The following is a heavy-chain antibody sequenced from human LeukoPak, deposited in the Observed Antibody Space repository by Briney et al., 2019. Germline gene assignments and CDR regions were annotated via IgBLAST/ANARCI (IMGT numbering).Heavy chain of an antibody. Sequence: GASVKVSCKASGGTFSSYAISWVRQAPGQGLEWMGGIIAIFGTANYAQKFQGRVTITADESTSTAYMELSSLRSEDTAVYYCARDASRGAAAEDAFDIWGQGTMVTASS. V-gene: IGHV1-69*13. J-gene: IGHJ3*02. CDR1: GGTFSSYA. CDR3: ARDASRGAAAEDAFDI. D-gene: IGHD6-13*01. CDR2: IIAIFGTA.